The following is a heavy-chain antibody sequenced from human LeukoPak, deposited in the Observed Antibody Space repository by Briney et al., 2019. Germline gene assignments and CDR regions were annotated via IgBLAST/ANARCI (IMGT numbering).Heavy chain of an antibody. V-gene: IGHV4-39*01. Sequence: PSETLSLTRTVSGGSISSSSYYWGWVRQPPGKGLEWIANIYYSGSTYYSPSLRSRVTISVDTSKNQFSLKLTSVTAADTAVYYCARHASVSGNWPRPLDYWGQGSLVTVSS. CDR1: GGSISSSSYY. CDR3: ARHASVSGNWPRPLDY. J-gene: IGHJ4*02. D-gene: IGHD3-3*01. CDR2: IYYSGST.